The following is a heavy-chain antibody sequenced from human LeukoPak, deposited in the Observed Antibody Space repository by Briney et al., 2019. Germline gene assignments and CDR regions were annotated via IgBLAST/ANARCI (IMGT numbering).Heavy chain of an antibody. Sequence: GGSLRLSCAASGFTFSSYWMHWVRQASGKGLVWVSRINTDGSSTSYADSVKGRFTISRDNAKNTLYLQMNSLRAEDTAVYYCARGVVVVAANLNWFDPWGQGTLVTVSS. J-gene: IGHJ5*02. CDR1: GFTFSSYW. CDR3: ARGVVVVAANLNWFDP. CDR2: INTDGSST. D-gene: IGHD2-15*01. V-gene: IGHV3-74*01.